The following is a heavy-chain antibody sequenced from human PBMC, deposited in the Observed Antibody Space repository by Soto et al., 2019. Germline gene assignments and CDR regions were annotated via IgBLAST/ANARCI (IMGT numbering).Heavy chain of an antibody. D-gene: IGHD3-9*01. Sequence: QVQLQESGPGLVKPSQTLTLTCTVSGGSISSGRFYWSWIRQHPGQALEWIGHISDSGSSYYNPSLECGVTISVDTSKNQFSLKLSAVTGADTAVYFCARTTFYDIFTAYYSLFDYWGQGTLVTVSS. CDR1: GGSISSGRFY. CDR3: ARTTFYDIFTAYYSLFDY. CDR2: ISDSGSS. V-gene: IGHV4-31*03. J-gene: IGHJ4*02.